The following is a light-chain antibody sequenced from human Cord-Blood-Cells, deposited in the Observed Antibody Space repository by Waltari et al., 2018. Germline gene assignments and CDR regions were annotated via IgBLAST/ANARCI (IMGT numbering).Light chain of an antibody. J-gene: IGKJ1*01. CDR3: QQYNNWPWT. Sequence: EIVMTQSPATLSVSPGERATLSGRASQSVSSNLAWYRQKPGQAPRRLIYGASTRATCIPARFSGSGSGTEFTLTISSLQSEDFAVYYCQQYNNWPWTFGQGTKVEIK. V-gene: IGKV3D-15*01. CDR1: QSVSSN. CDR2: GAS.